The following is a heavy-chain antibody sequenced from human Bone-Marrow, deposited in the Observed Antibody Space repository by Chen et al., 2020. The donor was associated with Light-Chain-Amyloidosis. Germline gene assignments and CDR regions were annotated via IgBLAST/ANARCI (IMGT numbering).Heavy chain of an antibody. CDR2: IEQDGSEK. V-gene: IGHV3-7*01. Sequence: EAQLVESGGGLVQPGGSLRLSCAASGFTFSNHWMSWVRQAPGKGLEWVANIEQDGSEKYFVDSVRGRFIISRDNSKNTVSLQMNSLTTEDTAVYYCVKEGAVVRGVIWSHFDYWGQGTQVTVSS. CDR1: GFTFSNHW. D-gene: IGHD3-10*01. J-gene: IGHJ4*02. CDR3: VKEGAVVRGVIWSHFDY.